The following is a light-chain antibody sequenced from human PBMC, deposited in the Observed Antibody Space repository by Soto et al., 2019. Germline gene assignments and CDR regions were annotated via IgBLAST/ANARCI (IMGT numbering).Light chain of an antibody. Sequence: QSVLTQPPSVSGAPGQRVTISCTGSDSNIGAGYDVHWYQQLPGTAPKVLIERDNNRASGVPDRFSGSKSGTSGSLAITGLQAEDEADYYCQSYDASLSGSVFGEGTMLTVL. V-gene: IGLV1-40*01. CDR1: DSNIGAGYD. CDR2: RDN. J-gene: IGLJ3*02. CDR3: QSYDASLSGSV.